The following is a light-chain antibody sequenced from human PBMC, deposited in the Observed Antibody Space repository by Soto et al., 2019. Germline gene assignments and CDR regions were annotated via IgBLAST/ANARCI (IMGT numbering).Light chain of an antibody. CDR1: QSVLYSSNNNNY. V-gene: IGKV4-1*01. J-gene: IGKJ1*01. CDR3: QQYYSTPQT. Sequence: DIVMTQSPDSLAVSLGERATINYKSSQSVLYSSNNNNYLAWYQQKPGQPPKLLIYWASTRDSGVPDRFSGSGSGTDFTLTISSLQAEDVAVYYCQQYYSTPQTFGQGTKVEIK. CDR2: WAS.